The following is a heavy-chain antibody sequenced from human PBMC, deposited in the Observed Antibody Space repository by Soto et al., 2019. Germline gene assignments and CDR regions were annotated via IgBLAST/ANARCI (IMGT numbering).Heavy chain of an antibody. CDR1: GFTVSNNY. J-gene: IGHJ4*02. D-gene: IGHD4-17*01. CDR3: ARSSKDYGDYG. CDR2: IYSGGRT. Sequence: EVQLVESGGGVVQPGGSLRLSCAASGFTVSNNYMSWVRQAPGKGLEWVSVIYSGGRTDYADSVKGGFTISRDNSKNTLYLQMNSLRAEDTAVYYCARSSKDYGDYGWGQGTLVTVSS. V-gene: IGHV3-66*01.